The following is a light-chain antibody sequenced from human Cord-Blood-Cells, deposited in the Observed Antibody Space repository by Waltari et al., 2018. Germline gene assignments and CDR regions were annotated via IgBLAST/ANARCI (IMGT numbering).Light chain of an antibody. J-gene: IGKJ1*01. CDR2: AAS. CDR3: QQSYSTPKA. CDR1: QSISSY. Sequence: DIQMTQSPSSLSASVGDRVTITCRASQSISSYLNWYQQKPGKAPKLLIYAASSLQSWVPSRFSGSGSLTDFTLTISSLQPEDFATYYFQQSYSTPKAFGQGTKVEIK. V-gene: IGKV1-39*01.